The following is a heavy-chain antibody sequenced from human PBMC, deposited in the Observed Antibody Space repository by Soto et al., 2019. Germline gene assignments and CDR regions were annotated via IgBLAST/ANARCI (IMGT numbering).Heavy chain of an antibody. V-gene: IGHV4-61*08. CDR3: ARAPRGNYGYPSYFDH. J-gene: IGHJ4*02. Sequence: AETLSLTCTVSGDSISSGDYYWSWIRQPPGKGLEWIGYIYSSGSTNYTPSLKSRVTISVDTSKNQFSLKLSSVAAADTAVYYCARAPRGNYGYPSYFDHGGQGTLVTVPS. CDR2: IYSSGST. CDR1: GDSISSGDYY. D-gene: IGHD3-10*01.